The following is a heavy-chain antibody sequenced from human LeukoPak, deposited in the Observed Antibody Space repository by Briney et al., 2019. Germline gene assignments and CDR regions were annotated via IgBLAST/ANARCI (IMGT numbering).Heavy chain of an antibody. CDR1: GFTFSSYA. J-gene: IGHJ4*02. Sequence: GRSLRLSCAASGFTFSSYAMHWVRQAPGKGLEWVAVISYDGSNKYYADSVKGRFTISRDNSKNTLYLQMNSLRAEDTAVYYRARVRSGFISTYYFDYWGQGTLVTVSS. V-gene: IGHV3-30-3*01. D-gene: IGHD3-3*01. CDR2: ISYDGSNK. CDR3: ARVRSGFISTYYFDY.